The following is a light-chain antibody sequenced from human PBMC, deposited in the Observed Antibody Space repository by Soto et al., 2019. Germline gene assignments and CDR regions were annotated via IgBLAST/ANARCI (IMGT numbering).Light chain of an antibody. CDR2: DAS. CDR3: QQYNHYSAT. CDR1: QSISTW. Sequence: DIQMTQSPSTLSASVGDTVTITCRASQSISTWLAWYQQKPGKAPKVLIYDASRLESGVPSRFSGSGSGTEFTLTISSLQPDDFATYYCQQYNHYSATFGQGTRLEI. V-gene: IGKV1-5*01. J-gene: IGKJ5*01.